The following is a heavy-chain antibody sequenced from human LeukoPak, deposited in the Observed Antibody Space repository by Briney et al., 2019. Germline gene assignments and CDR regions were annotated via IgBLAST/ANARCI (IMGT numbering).Heavy chain of an antibody. CDR3: ARAIDGYNYGYYYMDV. CDR2: IYPGDSDV. CDR1: GYIFTTYW. D-gene: IGHD5-24*01. Sequence: GESLKISCQASGYIFTTYWIVWVRQVPGKGLEWMGIIYPGDSDVRYSPSFQGQVTISVDRSISTAYLQWSSLKASDTAMYFCARAIDGYNYGYYYMDVWGKGTTITVSS. V-gene: IGHV5-51*01. J-gene: IGHJ6*03.